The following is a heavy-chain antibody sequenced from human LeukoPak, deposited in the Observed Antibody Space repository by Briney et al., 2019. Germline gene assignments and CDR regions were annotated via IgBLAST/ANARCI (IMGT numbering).Heavy chain of an antibody. J-gene: IGHJ6*02. D-gene: IGHD3-9*01. CDR3: ARHTYYDILTGQRLGMDV. V-gene: IGHV4-39*01. CDR1: GGSISSSSYY. CDR2: IYYGGST. Sequence: SETLSLTCTVSGGSISSSSYYWGWIRQPPGKGLEWIGRIYYGGSTYYNPSLKSRVTISVDTSKNQFSLKLSSVTAADTAVYYCARHTYYDILTGQRLGMDVWGQGTTVTVSS.